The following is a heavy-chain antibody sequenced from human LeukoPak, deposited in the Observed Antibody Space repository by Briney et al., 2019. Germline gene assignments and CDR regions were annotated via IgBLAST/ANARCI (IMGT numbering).Heavy chain of an antibody. V-gene: IGHV3-21*01. CDR1: GFTFSSYS. J-gene: IGHJ4*02. Sequence: GGSLRLSCAASGFTFSSYSMNWVRQAPGKGLEWVSPISSSSSYIYYADSVKGRFTISRDNAKNSLYLQMNSLRAEDTAVYYCARDSTSGGAYYFDYWGQGTLVTVSS. CDR2: ISSSSSYI. CDR3: ARDSTSGGAYYFDY. D-gene: IGHD2-15*01.